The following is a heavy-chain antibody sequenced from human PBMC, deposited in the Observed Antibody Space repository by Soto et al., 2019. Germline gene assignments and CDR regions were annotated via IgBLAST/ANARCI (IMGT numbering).Heavy chain of an antibody. V-gene: IGHV4-31*03. J-gene: IGHJ4*02. CDR3: ARGGASFTGPAGY. CDR1: GGSITSGGYY. Sequence: QVQLQESGPGLVKPSQTLSLTCTVSGGSITSGGYYWHWIRQHPVQGLEWIGYIFHSGSTHYNPSLKSRLTMSADTSKNQLSLRLNSVTAADTAVYYCARGGASFTGPAGYWGQGTLVTVSS. CDR2: IFHSGST. D-gene: IGHD3-16*01.